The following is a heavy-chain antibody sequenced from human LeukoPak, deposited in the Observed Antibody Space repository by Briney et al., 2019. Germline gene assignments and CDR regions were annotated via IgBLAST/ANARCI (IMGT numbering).Heavy chain of an antibody. CDR3: ARDLRHAEFDY. CDR2: IYTSGSS. J-gene: IGHJ4*02. CDR1: GASISSYF. V-gene: IGHV4-4*07. Sequence: SETLSLTCTVSGASISSYFWSWIRQPAGKGLEWIGRIYTSGSSNYNPSLKSRVTISLDKSKNQFSLELSSETAADTAVYYCARDLRHAEFDYWGQGTLVTVSS.